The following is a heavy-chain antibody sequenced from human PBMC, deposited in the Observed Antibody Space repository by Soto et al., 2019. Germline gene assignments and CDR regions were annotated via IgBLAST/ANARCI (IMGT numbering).Heavy chain of an antibody. V-gene: IGHV1-69*01. D-gene: IGHD2-2*01. Sequence: QVQLVQSGAEVQKPGSSVKVSCKASGGTFSSYAISWVRQAPGQGLEWMGGIIPIFGTANYAQKFQGRVTITADESTSTAYMELSSLRSEDTAVYYCARSYCSSTSCYLYYYYGMDVWGQGTTVTVSS. CDR2: IIPIFGTA. CDR1: GGTFSSYA. CDR3: ARSYCSSTSCYLYYYYGMDV. J-gene: IGHJ6*02.